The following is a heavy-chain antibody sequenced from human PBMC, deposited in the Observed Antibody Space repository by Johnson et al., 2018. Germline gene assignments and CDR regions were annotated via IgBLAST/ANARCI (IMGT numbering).Heavy chain of an antibody. CDR1: GFTFSSYS. J-gene: IGHJ1*01. Sequence: VQLVESGGGLVKPGGSLRLSCAASGFTFSSYSMNWVRQAPGKGLECVSSISSSSSYIYYADSVKGRFTISRDNAKNSLYRQMNSLRAEDTAVYYCARVYSSGWPEYFQHWGQGTLVTVSS. CDR2: ISSSSSYI. D-gene: IGHD6-19*01. V-gene: IGHV3-21*01. CDR3: ARVYSSGWPEYFQH.